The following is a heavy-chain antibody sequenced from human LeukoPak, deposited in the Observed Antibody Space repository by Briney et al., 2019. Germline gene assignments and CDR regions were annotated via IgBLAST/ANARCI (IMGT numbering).Heavy chain of an antibody. V-gene: IGHV3-33*08. Sequence: PGGSLRLSCAASGFIYSHYGMHWVRPAPGEGLELVAVIWSDGTNSFYGGSVKGRFTISRDNSQNTLFLQMDSLRVEDTAVYYCVRDAQRGFDYSNSLRYWGHGTLVTVSS. D-gene: IGHD4-11*01. J-gene: IGHJ4*01. CDR2: IWSDGTNS. CDR3: VRDAQRGFDYSNSLRY. CDR1: GFIYSHYG.